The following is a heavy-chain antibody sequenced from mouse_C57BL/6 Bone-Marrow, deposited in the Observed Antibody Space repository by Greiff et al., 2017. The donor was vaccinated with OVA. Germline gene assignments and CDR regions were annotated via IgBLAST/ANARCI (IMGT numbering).Heavy chain of an antibody. CDR2: ISSGGSYT. D-gene: IGHD2-12*01. CDR3: ASHPCYDDNSYWYFDI. Sequence: EVMLVESGGDLVKPGGSLKLSCAASGITFSSYGMSWVRQTPDKRLEWVATISSGGSYTYYPDSVKGRFTISRDNAKNTLYLQMSSLKSEDAAIYYCASHPCYDDNSYWYFDIWDTGTTVTVSS. V-gene: IGHV5-6*01. J-gene: IGHJ1*03. CDR1: GITFSSYG.